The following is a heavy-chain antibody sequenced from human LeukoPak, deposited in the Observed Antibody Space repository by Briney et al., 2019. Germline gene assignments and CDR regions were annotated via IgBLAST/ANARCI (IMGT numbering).Heavy chain of an antibody. V-gene: IGHV3-15*01. CDR1: GFTFSNAW. J-gene: IGHJ6*02. Sequence: GGSLRLSCAASGFTFSNAWMSWVRQAPGKGLEWVGRIKSKTDGGTTDYAAPVKGRFTISRDDSKNTLYLQMNSLKTEDTAVYYCTIYRRLEMATSRTYYYYGMDVWGQGTTVTVSS. CDR2: IKSKTDGGTT. CDR3: TIYRRLEMATSRTYYYYGMDV. D-gene: IGHD5-24*01.